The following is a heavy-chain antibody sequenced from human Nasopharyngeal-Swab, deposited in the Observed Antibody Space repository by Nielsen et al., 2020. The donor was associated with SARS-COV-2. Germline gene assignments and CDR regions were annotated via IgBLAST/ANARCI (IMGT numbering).Heavy chain of an antibody. CDR3: ARDSYGYVGGAALLTHFDY. Sequence: GGSLRLSCAASGFTFSSYWMSWVRQAPGKGLEWVANIKQDGSEKYYVDSVKGRFTISRDNAKNSLYLQMNSLRAEDTAVYYRARDSYGYVGGAALLTHFDYWGQGTLVTVSS. CDR2: IKQDGSEK. V-gene: IGHV3-7*01. CDR1: GFTFSSYW. D-gene: IGHD5-18*01. J-gene: IGHJ4*02.